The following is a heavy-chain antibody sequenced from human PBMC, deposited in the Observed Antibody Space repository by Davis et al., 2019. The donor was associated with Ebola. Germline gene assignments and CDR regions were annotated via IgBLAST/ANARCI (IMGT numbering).Heavy chain of an antibody. V-gene: IGHV3-53*01. Sequence: GESLKISCAASGFTVSSNYMSWVRQAPGKGLEWVSVIYSGGSTYYADSVKGRFTISRDNSKNTLYLQMNSLRAEDTAVYYCATNWYFDLWGRGTLVTVSS. CDR1: GFTVSSNY. CDR2: IYSGGST. CDR3: ATNWYFDL. J-gene: IGHJ2*01. D-gene: IGHD2-8*01.